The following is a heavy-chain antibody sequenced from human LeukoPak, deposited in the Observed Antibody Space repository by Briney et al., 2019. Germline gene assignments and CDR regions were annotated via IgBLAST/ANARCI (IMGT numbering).Heavy chain of an antibody. CDR3: ARKGPAGTNAFDI. CDR1: GGTFSSYA. D-gene: IGHD1-1*01. J-gene: IGHJ3*02. CDR2: IIPISGTA. V-gene: IGHV1-69*05. Sequence: SVKVSCKASGGTFSSYAISWVRQAPGQGLEWMGGIIPISGTANYAQKFQGRVTITTDESTSTAYMELSSLRSEDTAVYYCARKGPAGTNAFDIWGQGTMVTVSS.